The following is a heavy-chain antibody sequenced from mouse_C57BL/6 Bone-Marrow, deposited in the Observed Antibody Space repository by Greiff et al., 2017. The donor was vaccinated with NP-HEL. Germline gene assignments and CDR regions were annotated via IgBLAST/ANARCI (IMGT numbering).Heavy chain of an antibody. CDR1: GFTFSSYG. V-gene: IGHV5-6*02. J-gene: IGHJ3*01. CDR2: ISSGGSYT. CDR3: ARRGYTPFAY. Sequence: EVKLMESGGDLVKPGGSLKLSCAASGFTFSSYGLSWVRQTPDKRLEWVATISSGGSYTYYPDSVKGRFTISRDNAKNTLYLQMSSLKTEDTAMYYGARRGYTPFAYWGQGTLVTVSA.